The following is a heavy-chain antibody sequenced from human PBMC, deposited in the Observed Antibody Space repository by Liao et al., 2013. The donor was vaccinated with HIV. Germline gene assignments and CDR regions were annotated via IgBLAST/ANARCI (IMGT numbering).Heavy chain of an antibody. CDR3: ARGQYYYDSSGCHFDY. V-gene: IGHV4-30-2*01. J-gene: IGHJ4*02. CDR2: INHTGST. CDR1: GGSISSGGYS. Sequence: QLQLQESGSGLVKPSQTLSLTCAVSGGSISSGGYSWSWIRQPPGKGLEWIGEINHTGSTNYNPSLKSRVTISVDTSKNQVSLKLSSVTAADTAVYYCARGQYYYDSSGCHFDYWGQGSLVTVSS. D-gene: IGHD3-22*01.